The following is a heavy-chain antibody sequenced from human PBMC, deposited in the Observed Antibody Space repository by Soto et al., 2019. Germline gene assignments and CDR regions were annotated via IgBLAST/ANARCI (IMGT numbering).Heavy chain of an antibody. D-gene: IGHD1-1*01. Sequence: SSETLSLTCTVSGASISTSSYYWGWVRQPPGKGLEWIGSIYYSGSTYYNPSLKSRVTISVDTSKNQFSLKLSSVTAADTAVYYCARGGGWTNWDYWGQGTLVTVSS. CDR3: ARGGGWTNWDY. V-gene: IGHV4-39*07. CDR2: IYYSGST. J-gene: IGHJ4*02. CDR1: GASISTSSYY.